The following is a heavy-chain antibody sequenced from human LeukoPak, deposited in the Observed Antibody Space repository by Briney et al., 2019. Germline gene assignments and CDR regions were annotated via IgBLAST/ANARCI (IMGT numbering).Heavy chain of an antibody. Sequence: PSGTLSLTCTASGGSISSYYWSWVRQPPGKGLEWIAYISDIGSINYNPSLKSRVTISLDTSKNQFSLKLSSVTAADTAVYYCGRDRNYGSTSPWGQGTLVTVSS. CDR2: ISDIGSI. V-gene: IGHV4-59*12. CDR1: GGSISSYY. CDR3: GRDRNYGSTSP. J-gene: IGHJ5*02. D-gene: IGHD3-16*01.